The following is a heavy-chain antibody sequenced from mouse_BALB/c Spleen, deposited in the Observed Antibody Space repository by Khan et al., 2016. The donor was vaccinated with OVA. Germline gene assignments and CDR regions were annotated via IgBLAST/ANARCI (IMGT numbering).Heavy chain of an antibody. CDR1: GYTFTSYW. D-gene: IGHD3-2*02. J-gene: IGHJ2*01. Sequence: QIQLVQSGAELVRPGASVKLSCKTSGYTFTSYWIHWVKQRSGQGLEWIARIYPGTGNTYYNENFKGKATLTADNSSSTAYMQLSSLKSEDSAVYFCGRGEALYYFNYWGQGTTLTVSS. V-gene: IGHV1-76*01. CDR2: IYPGTGNT. CDR3: GRGEALYYFNY.